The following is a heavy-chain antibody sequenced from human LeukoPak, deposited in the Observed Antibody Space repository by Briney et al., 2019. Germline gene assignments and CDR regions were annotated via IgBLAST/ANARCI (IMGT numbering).Heavy chain of an antibody. CDR2: ISGTGGST. D-gene: IGHD2-2*01. CDR3: AKGVVVAGSRDRYFDL. CDR1: GFTFSTYA. V-gene: IGHV3-23*01. Sequence: GGSLRLSCAASGFTFSTYAMTWVRQAPGKGLEWVSAISGTGGSTYYADSVKGRFTISRDNSKNTLYLQMNTLRAEDTAVYFCAKGVVVAGSRDRYFDLWGRGTLVTVSS. J-gene: IGHJ2*01.